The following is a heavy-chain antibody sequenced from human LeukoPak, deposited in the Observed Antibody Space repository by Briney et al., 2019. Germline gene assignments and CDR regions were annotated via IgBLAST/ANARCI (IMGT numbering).Heavy chain of an antibody. D-gene: IGHD2-2*01. CDR2: IYYSGAT. CDR1: GGSISSGDYY. Sequence: PSETLSLTCTVSGGSISSGDYYWGWIRQPPGKGLEWIGGIYYSGATYYNPSLQSRATISVDTSKNQFSLKLSSVTAADTAVYYCGGVLADCSSTSCYGEDWGQGTLVTVSS. CDR3: GGVLADCSSTSCYGED. V-gene: IGHV4-39*01. J-gene: IGHJ4*02.